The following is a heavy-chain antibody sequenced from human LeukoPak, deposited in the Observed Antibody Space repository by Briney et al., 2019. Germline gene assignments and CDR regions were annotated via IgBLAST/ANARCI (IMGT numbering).Heavy chain of an antibody. CDR2: IYHSGST. CDR1: GGSISSGGYS. J-gene: IGHJ4*02. CDR3: ARVAGDYGSGSYFLDY. D-gene: IGHD3-10*01. V-gene: IGHV4-30-2*01. Sequence: SETLSLTCVVSGGSISSGGYSWSWIRQPPGKGLEWIGYIYHSGSTYYNPSLKSRVTISVDRSKNQFSLKLSSVTAADTAVYYCARVAGDYGSGSYFLDYWGQGTLVTVSS.